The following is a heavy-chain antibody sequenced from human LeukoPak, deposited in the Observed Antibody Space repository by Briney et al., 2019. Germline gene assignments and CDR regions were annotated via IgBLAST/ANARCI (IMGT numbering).Heavy chain of an antibody. CDR2: INHSGST. D-gene: IGHD7-27*01. CDR1: GGSFSGYY. V-gene: IGHV4-34*01. J-gene: IGHJ4*02. Sequence: SETLSLTCAVYGGSFSGYYWSWIRQPPGKGLEWIGEINHSGSTNYNPSLKSRVTISVDTSKNQFSLKLNSVTAADTAVYYCARGWGYLDYWGQGTLVTVSS. CDR3: ARGWGYLDY.